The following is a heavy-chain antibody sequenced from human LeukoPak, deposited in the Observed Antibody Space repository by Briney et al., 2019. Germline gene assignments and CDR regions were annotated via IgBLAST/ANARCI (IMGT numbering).Heavy chain of an antibody. CDR2: IYYSGST. J-gene: IGHJ4*02. Sequence: SETLSLTCTVSGGSISSGDYYWSWIRQPPGKGLEWIGYIYYSGSTNYNPSLKSRVTISVDTSKNQFSLKLSSVTAADTAVYYCARSLGDGYNFGYWGQGTLVTVSS. CDR3: ARSLGDGYNFGY. CDR1: GGSISSGDYY. D-gene: IGHD5-24*01. V-gene: IGHV4-61*08.